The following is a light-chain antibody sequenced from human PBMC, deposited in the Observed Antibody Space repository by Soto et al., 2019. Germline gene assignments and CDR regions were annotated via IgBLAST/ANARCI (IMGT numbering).Light chain of an antibody. V-gene: IGLV2-8*01. CDR1: SSDVGGYNY. J-gene: IGLJ2*01. CDR2: EVS. Sequence: QSVLTQPPSASGSPGQSVNISCNGTSSDVGGYNYVSWYQQHPGKAPKLMIYEVSKRPSGVPGRFSASKSGNTASLTVSGLQAEDEADYYCSSYGGNNNLVFGGGTKLTVL. CDR3: SSYGGNNNLV.